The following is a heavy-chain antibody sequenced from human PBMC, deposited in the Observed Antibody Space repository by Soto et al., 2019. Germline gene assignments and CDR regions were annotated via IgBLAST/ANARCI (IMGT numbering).Heavy chain of an antibody. CDR3: AKDQGIAASHGVD. V-gene: IGHV3-30*18. J-gene: IGHJ3*01. CDR2: ISNDVRDK. D-gene: IGHD6-13*01. Sequence: QVQLVESGGGVVQPGTSLRLSCAASGFTFNNYGMHWVRQAPGTGLEWVATISNDVRDKYYSDFVKGRLTISRDNSKNTLYLQMSSLRAEDTAVYYCAKDQGIAASHGVDWGQGTLVTVSS. CDR1: GFTFNNYG.